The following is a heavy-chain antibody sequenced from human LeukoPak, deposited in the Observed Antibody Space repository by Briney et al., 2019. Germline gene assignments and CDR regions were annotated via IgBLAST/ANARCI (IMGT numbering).Heavy chain of an antibody. V-gene: IGHV3-23*01. CDR1: GFTFSSYA. Sequence: GGSLRLSCAASGFTFSSYAMSWVRQAPGKGLEWVSGISGNGGSTYYADSVKGRFTISRDNSKNTLYLQMGSLRAEDMAVYYCARIIWAGYMDVWGKGTTVTVSS. D-gene: IGHD7-27*01. CDR3: ARIIWAGYMDV. CDR2: ISGNGGST. J-gene: IGHJ6*03.